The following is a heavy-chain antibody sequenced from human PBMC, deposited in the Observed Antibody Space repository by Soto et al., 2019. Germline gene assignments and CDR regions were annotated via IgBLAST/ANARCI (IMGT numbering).Heavy chain of an antibody. V-gene: IGHV3-23*01. CDR1: GFTFSSHA. J-gene: IGHJ4*02. CDR2: IRGSGGST. CDR3: AKGLRFLEWLPPFDY. Sequence: EVQLLESGGGLVQPGGSLRLSCAASGFTFSSHAMSWVRQAPGKGLEWVSAIRGSGGSTYYADSVKGRFTISRDNSKNTLYLQMNSLRAEDTGVYYCAKGLRFLEWLPPFDYWGQGTLVTVSS. D-gene: IGHD3-3*01.